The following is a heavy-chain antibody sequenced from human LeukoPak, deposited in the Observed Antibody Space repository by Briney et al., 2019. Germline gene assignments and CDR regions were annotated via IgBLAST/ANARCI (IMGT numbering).Heavy chain of an antibody. Sequence: SETLSLTCTVSGGSISSYYWSWIRQPPGKGLEWIGSIYYSGSTYYNPSLKSRVTISVDTSKNQFSLKLSSVTAADTAVYYCARDLSQQLYYYYGMDVWGQGTTVTVSS. J-gene: IGHJ6*02. CDR1: GGSISSYY. V-gene: IGHV4-59*12. D-gene: IGHD6-13*01. CDR3: ARDLSQQLYYYYGMDV. CDR2: IYYSGST.